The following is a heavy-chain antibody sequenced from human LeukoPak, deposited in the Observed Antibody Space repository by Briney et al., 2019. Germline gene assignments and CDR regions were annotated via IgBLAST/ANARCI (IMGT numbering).Heavy chain of an antibody. D-gene: IGHD5-18*01. CDR2: IYYSGST. CDR1: GGSISSGGYY. Sequence: SETLSLTCTVSGGSISSGGYYWSWIRQHPGKGLEWIGYIYYSGSTYYNPSLKSRVTISVDTSKNQFSLKLSSVTAADTAVYYCAGIPSTHDAFDIWGQGTLVTVSS. J-gene: IGHJ3*02. V-gene: IGHV4-31*03. CDR3: AGIPSTHDAFDI.